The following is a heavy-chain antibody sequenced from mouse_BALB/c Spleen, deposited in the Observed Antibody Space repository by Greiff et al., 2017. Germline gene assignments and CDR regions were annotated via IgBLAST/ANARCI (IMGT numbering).Heavy chain of an antibody. D-gene: IGHD2-4*01. CDR3: ARSTMITPWFAY. CDR1: GFSLTSYG. Sequence: VMLVESGPGLVQPSQSLSITCTVSGFSLTSYGVHWVRQSPGKGLEWLGVIWSGGSTDYNAAFISRLSISKDNSKSQVFFKMNSLQADDTAIYYCARSTMITPWFAYWGQGTLVTVSA. CDR2: IWSGGST. V-gene: IGHV2-4-1*01. J-gene: IGHJ3*01.